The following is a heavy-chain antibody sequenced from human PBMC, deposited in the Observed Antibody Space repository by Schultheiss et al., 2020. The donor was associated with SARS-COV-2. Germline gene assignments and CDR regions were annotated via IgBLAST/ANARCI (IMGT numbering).Heavy chain of an antibody. CDR1: GYTFTGYY. V-gene: IGHV1-2*04. J-gene: IGHJ6*02. CDR3: ARDRAPVIVVVPAAMYYYYGMDV. CDR2: INPNSGGT. D-gene: IGHD2-2*01. Sequence: ASVKVSCKASGYTFTGYYMHWVRQAPGQGLEWMGWINPNSGGTNYAQKFQGWVTMTRDTSISTAYMELRSLRSDDTAVYYCARDRAPVIVVVPAAMYYYYGMDVWGQGTTVTVSS.